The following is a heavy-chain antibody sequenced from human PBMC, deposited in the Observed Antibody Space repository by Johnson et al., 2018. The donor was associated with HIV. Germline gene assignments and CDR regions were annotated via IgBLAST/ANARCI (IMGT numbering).Heavy chain of an antibody. D-gene: IGHD6-6*01. CDR3: AKDLDSSSWGAFDI. CDR1: GFTFSSYG. J-gene: IGHJ3*02. Sequence: QVQLVESGGGLVQPGGSLRLSCAASGFTFSSYGMHWVRQAPGKGLEWVAVIWYDGSNKYYAASVKGRFTISKDNSKNTLYLQMNSLRAEDTAVYYCAKDLDSSSWGAFDIWGQGTMVTVSS. CDR2: IWYDGSNK. V-gene: IGHV3-30*02.